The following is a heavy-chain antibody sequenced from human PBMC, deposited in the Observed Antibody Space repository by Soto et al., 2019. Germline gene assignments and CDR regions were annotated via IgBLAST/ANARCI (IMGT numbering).Heavy chain of an antibody. CDR2: FDPEDGET. Sequence: QVQLVQSGAEVKKPGASVKVSCKVSGYTLTELSMHWVRQAPGKGLEWMGGFDPEDGETIYATKFQGRVTMTEDTSTDTAYMELSSLRSEDTAVYYCATGSGYSYGFGYYYYMDVWGKGTTVTVSS. CDR1: GYTLTELS. V-gene: IGHV1-24*01. CDR3: ATGSGYSYGFGYYYYMDV. D-gene: IGHD5-18*01. J-gene: IGHJ6*03.